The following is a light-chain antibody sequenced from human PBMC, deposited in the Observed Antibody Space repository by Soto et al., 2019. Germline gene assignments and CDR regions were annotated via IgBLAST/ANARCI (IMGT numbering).Light chain of an antibody. Sequence: RVMAHSPATLSASPGERVTLSFRASQSVASSVAWYQQKPGQAPSLLIFGASSRATGIPDRFSGSGSGTDFTLTIRGLQPEDFAVYYCQQYSTSPGTFGQGTKVDIK. CDR1: QSVASS. CDR2: GAS. V-gene: IGKV3D-15*02. J-gene: IGKJ1*01. CDR3: QQYSTSPGT.